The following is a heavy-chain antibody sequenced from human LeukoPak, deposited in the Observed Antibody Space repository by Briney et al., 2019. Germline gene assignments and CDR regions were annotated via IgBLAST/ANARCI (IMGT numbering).Heavy chain of an antibody. V-gene: IGHV4-34*01. Sequence: PSETLSLTCAVYGGSFSGYYWSWIRQPPGKGLEWIGNIYYSGSTYYNPSLKSRVTISVDTSKNQFSLKVNSVTAADTAMYFCAGGPNFEQLVSWGQGTLVTVSS. CDR3: AGGPNFEQLVS. J-gene: IGHJ5*01. CDR1: GGSFSGYY. D-gene: IGHD6-13*01. CDR2: IYYSGST.